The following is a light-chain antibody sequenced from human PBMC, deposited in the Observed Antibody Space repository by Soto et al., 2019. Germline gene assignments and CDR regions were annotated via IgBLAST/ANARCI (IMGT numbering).Light chain of an antibody. Sequence: QSVLTQPASVSGSPGQSITISCTGTSSDVGGYNYVSWYQQHPGKAPKLMIYEVSNRPSGVSNRFSGSKSANTASLTISGHQAEDEADYYCSSYTSSSTLVFGGGTKLTVL. CDR2: EVS. J-gene: IGLJ2*01. V-gene: IGLV2-14*01. CDR3: SSYTSSSTLV. CDR1: SSDVGGYNY.